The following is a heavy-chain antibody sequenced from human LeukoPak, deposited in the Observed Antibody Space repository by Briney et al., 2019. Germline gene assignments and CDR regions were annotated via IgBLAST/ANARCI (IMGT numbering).Heavy chain of an antibody. Sequence: GGSLRLSCAASGFTFSSYEMNWVRQAPGKGLEWVSHISSGSTIYYADSVKGRFTISRDSAKNSLYLQMNSLRAEDTAVYYCARELKQLVLKNDYYYGMDVWGQGTTVTVSS. CDR2: ISSGSTI. V-gene: IGHV3-48*03. D-gene: IGHD6-13*01. CDR1: GFTFSSYE. CDR3: ARELKQLVLKNDYYYGMDV. J-gene: IGHJ6*02.